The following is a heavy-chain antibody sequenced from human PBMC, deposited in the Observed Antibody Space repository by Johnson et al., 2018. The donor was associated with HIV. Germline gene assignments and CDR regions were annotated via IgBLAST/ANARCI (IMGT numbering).Heavy chain of an antibody. V-gene: IGHV3-15*01. CDR2: IKSKTDGRTT. CDR1: GFTFDDHV. CDR3: TTGDIVVVVGAILLPLHDAFDI. J-gene: IGHJ3*02. D-gene: IGHD2-15*01. Sequence: QLVESGGVVVRPGGSLRLPCAASGFTFDDHVMSWVRQAPGKGLEWVGRIKSKTDGRTTDYAAPVKGRFTISRADFKNTLYPQMNSLKTEDTAVYYCTTGDIVVVVGAILLPLHDAFDIWGQGTMVTVSS.